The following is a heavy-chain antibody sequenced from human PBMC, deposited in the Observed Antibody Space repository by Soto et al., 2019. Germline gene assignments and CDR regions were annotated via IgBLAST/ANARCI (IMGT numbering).Heavy chain of an antibody. CDR1: GFTFNKYW. CDR3: TRPRYDGSGTPFDY. J-gene: IGHJ4*02. V-gene: IGHV3-74*03. Sequence: GGSLRLSCAASGFTFNKYWMYWVRQAPGKGLVWVSRINPDGSLSTHADSVKGRFTTSRDNAKNTVYLQMNSLRADDTAVYYCTRPRYDGSGTPFDYWGQGTLVTVS. D-gene: IGHD3-22*01. CDR2: INPDGSLS.